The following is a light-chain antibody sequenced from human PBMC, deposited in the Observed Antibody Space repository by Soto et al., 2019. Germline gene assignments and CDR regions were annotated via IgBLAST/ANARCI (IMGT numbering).Light chain of an antibody. CDR2: EVS. Sequence: QSALIQPPSASGSPGQSITISCAGTSNDIGGFKYVSWYQQHPGKTPRLLIYEVSHRPSGVSHRFSGSKSGDTASLTIAGLQAEDEADYYCNSYSRGTTLRVFGTGTKLTVL. CDR3: NSYSRGTTLRV. CDR1: SNDIGGFKY. V-gene: IGLV2-14*01. J-gene: IGLJ1*01.